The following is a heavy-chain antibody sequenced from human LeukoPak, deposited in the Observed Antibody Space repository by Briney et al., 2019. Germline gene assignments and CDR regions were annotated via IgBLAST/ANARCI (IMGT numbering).Heavy chain of an antibody. D-gene: IGHD6-13*01. CDR3: ARDSPYSSSWYYFDY. V-gene: IGHV3-48*01. J-gene: IGHJ4*02. Sequence: GGSLRLSCAASGFTFSSYSMNWVRQAPGEGLEWVSYISSSSSTIYYADSAKGRFTISRDNAKNSLYLQMNSLRAEDTAVYYCARDSPYSSSWYYFDYWGQGTLVTVSS. CDR1: GFTFSSYS. CDR2: ISSSSSTI.